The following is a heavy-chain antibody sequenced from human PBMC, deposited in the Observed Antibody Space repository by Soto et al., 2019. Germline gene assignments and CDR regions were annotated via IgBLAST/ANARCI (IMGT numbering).Heavy chain of an antibody. Sequence: QITLKESGPTLVKPTQTLTLTCTFSGFSLNTRGVGVGWIRQPPGKALEWLALISWDGEKRYSPSLKRRLTITKDTPANQVVLTMTKMDAVDTATYCCAHSRVDLLTSRYYFDFWGQGTPVTVSS. J-gene: IGHJ4*02. CDR3: AHSRVDLLTSRYYFDF. CDR1: GFSLNTRGVG. CDR2: ISWDGEK. D-gene: IGHD3-9*01. V-gene: IGHV2-5*02.